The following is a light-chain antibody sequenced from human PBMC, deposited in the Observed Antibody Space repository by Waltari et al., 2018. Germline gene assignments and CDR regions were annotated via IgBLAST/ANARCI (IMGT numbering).Light chain of an antibody. V-gene: IGLV2-14*02. CDR3: SSHRSDFTVV. CDR2: AGT. J-gene: IGLJ2*01. Sequence: EQQRPGEAPTRGVHAGTERPSGICRRFSGSKSANTASLTISGLQAEDEADYYCSSHRSDFTVVVGGGTRVTVL.